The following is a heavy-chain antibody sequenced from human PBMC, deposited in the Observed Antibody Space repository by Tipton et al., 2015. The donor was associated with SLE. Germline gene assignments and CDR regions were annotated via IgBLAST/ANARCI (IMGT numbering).Heavy chain of an antibody. CDR1: GGSFSSYY. D-gene: IGHD3-10*01. V-gene: IGHV4-59*01. Sequence: GLVKPSETLSLTCTVSGGSFSSYYWNWIRQPPGKGLEWIGYISYSGSTVYNPSLKSRVTMSVDTSKNQFSLKMSSVTAADTAVYYCARVRGLVHHGLDVWGQGTTVTVSS. J-gene: IGHJ6*02. CDR2: ISYSGST. CDR3: ARVRGLVHHGLDV.